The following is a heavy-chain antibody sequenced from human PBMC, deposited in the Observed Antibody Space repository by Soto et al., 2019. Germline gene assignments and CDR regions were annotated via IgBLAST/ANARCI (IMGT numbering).Heavy chain of an antibody. CDR1: GYTFTRYY. CDR2: INPSDGRT. D-gene: IGHD4-17*01. J-gene: IGHJ3*02. CDR3: ARKGTYGDKHDALDI. Sequence: QVQLVQSGAEVKKPGASVKVSCKTSGYTFTRYYIQWVRQAPGQGLEWMGTINPSDGRTSYAQNFQGRVTLTRDTSTNTVYMDLSSLRSEDTAVYYCARKGTYGDKHDALDIWGQGTMVIVSS. V-gene: IGHV1-46*03.